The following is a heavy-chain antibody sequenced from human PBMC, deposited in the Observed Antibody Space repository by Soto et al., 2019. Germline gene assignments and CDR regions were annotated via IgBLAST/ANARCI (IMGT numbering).Heavy chain of an antibody. CDR1: GYSFTSYG. CDR3: ARGADY. J-gene: IGHJ4*02. V-gene: IGHV1-18*01. Sequence: ASVKVSCKSSGYSFTSYGISWVRQAPGQGLEWMGWVSGYTFDTIYVQKFQGRVTMTRDTSTSTAYMELSSLRSEDTAVYYCARGADYWGQGTLVTVSS. CDR2: VSGYTFDT.